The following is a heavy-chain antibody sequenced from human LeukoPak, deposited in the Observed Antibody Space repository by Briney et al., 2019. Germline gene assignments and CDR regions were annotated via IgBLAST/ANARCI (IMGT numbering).Heavy chain of an antibody. D-gene: IGHD1-26*01. J-gene: IGHJ2*01. CDR2: ISSSGSGDNT. V-gene: IGHV3-23*01. CDR3: AEDRTVGASYWYFDL. Sequence: GGSLRLSCAASGVTLSTYAMSWARQAPGKGLEWVSGISSSGSGDNTYYADSVKGRFTISRDSSKNTLFLHMNTLRAEDTAIYYCAEDRTVGASYWYFDLWGRGTLVTVSS. CDR1: GVTLSTYA.